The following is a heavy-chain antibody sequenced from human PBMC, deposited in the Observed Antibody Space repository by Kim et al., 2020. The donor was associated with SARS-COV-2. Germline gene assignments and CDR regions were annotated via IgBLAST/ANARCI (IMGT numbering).Heavy chain of an antibody. V-gene: IGHV3-53*04. D-gene: IGHD6-19*01. J-gene: IGHJ4*02. CDR2: GST. Sequence: GSTYNANSWKGRFTISRHNSKNTLYLQMNSLRAEDTAVYYCASGRPVAGTWGQGTLVTVSS. CDR3: ASGRPVAGT.